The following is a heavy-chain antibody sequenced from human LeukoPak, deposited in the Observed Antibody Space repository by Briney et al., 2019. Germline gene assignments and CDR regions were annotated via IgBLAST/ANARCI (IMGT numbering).Heavy chain of an antibody. CDR2: IYYSGST. V-gene: IGHV4-59*08. CDR1: GGSISSYY. J-gene: IGHJ6*03. Sequence: SETLSLTCTVSGGSISSYYWSWIRQPPGKGLEWIGYIYYSGSTNYNPSLKSRVTISVDTSKNQFSLKLSSVTAADTAVYYCAKHFAFSYYYMDVWGKGTTVTVSS. CDR3: AKHFAFSYYYMDV.